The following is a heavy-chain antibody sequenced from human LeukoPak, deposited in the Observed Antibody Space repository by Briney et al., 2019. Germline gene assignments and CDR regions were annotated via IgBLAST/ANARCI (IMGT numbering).Heavy chain of an antibody. V-gene: IGHV3-7*01. J-gene: IGHJ4*02. Sequence: PGGSLRLSCAASGFTFSSHWMNWVRQAPGKGLEWVANINYDGSEKYYVDSERGRFTISRDNAKNSLYLEMNSLRVDDTAVYYCARVANSARDYWGQGTLVTVSS. CDR2: INYDGSEK. CDR3: ARVANSARDY. D-gene: IGHD1-1*01. CDR1: GFTFSSHW.